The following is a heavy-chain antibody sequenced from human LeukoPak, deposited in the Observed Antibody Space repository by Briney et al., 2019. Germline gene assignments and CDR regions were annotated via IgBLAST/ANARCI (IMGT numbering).Heavy chain of an antibody. CDR2: IFPSGIT. D-gene: IGHD3-10*01. Sequence: SETLSLTCTVSGGSMSNYYWSWIRQPAGKELELIGRIFPSGITNYNPSLLSRVTMSVDTSNNQFFLMMTPVATAATAVYYCARGSLWPDYWGQGTLVTVSS. CDR3: ARGSLWPDY. CDR1: GGSMSNYY. J-gene: IGHJ4*02. V-gene: IGHV4-4*07.